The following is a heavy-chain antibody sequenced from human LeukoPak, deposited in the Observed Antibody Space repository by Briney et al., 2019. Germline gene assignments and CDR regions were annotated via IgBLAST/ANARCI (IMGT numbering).Heavy chain of an antibody. CDR3: ARASDYGGNSGWFDP. D-gene: IGHD4-23*01. V-gene: IGHV4-31*03. J-gene: IGHJ5*02. CDR1: GGSISSGGYY. Sequence: SETLSLTCTVSGGSISSGGYYWSWIRQHPGKGLEWIGYIYCSGSTYYNPSLKSRVTISVDTSKNQFSLKLSSVTAADTAVYYCARASDYGGNSGWFDPWGQGTLVTVSS. CDR2: IYCSGST.